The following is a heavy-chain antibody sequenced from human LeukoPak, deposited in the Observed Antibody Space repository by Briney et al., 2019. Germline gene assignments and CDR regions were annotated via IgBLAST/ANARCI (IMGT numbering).Heavy chain of an antibody. D-gene: IGHD6-6*01. V-gene: IGHV6-1*01. Sequence: SQTLSLTCALSGDSVSINSAAWNWIRQSPSRGLEWLGRTYYRSKWNTDYAASVQNRITINPDTSTNQFSLQLKSATPEDTAVYYCSRQRSTSTYYFGLDVWGQGTTVTVSS. CDR2: TYYRSKWNT. CDR3: SRQRSTSTYYFGLDV. CDR1: GDSVSINSAA. J-gene: IGHJ6*02.